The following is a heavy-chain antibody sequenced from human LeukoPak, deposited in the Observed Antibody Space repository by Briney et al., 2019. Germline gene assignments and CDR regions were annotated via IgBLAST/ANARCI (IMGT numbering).Heavy chain of an antibody. Sequence: PGGSLRLSCAASGFTFSSYAMSWVRQAPGKGLEWVSRISCRGDTYYADSVKGRFTISRDNSKNTLYLQMNSLRAEDTAVYYCAKVFNYYNYGMDVWGQGTTVTVSS. CDR1: GFTFSSYA. CDR3: AKVFNYYNYGMDV. J-gene: IGHJ6*02. D-gene: IGHD3-10*02. V-gene: IGHV3-23*01. CDR2: ISCRGDT.